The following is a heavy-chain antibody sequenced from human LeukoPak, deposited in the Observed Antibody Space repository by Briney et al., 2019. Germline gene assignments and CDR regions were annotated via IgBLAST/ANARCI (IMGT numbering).Heavy chain of an antibody. Sequence: GGSLRLSCTASGFTFSNYAMSWVRQAPGKGLQWVSSISANGGETHYADSVKGRFTISRDNSKNTLYLQMNSLRVEDTAIYYCAKDKTNWYFDLWGRGTLVTVSS. CDR1: GFTFSNYA. J-gene: IGHJ2*01. V-gene: IGHV3-23*01. CDR2: ISANGGET. CDR3: AKDKTNWYFDL.